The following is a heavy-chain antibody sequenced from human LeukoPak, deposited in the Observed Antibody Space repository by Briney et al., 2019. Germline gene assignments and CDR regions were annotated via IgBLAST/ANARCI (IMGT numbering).Heavy chain of an antibody. V-gene: IGHV4-31*03. Sequence: SQTLSLTCTVSGGSIGSGGYYWSWIRQHPGKGLEWIGYIYYSGSTYYNPSLKSRVTISVDTSKNQFSLKLSSVTAADTAVYYCARGRTGSWFDPWGQGTLVTVSS. CDR2: IYYSGST. D-gene: IGHD1-1*01. CDR3: ARGRTGSWFDP. J-gene: IGHJ5*02. CDR1: GGSIGSGGYY.